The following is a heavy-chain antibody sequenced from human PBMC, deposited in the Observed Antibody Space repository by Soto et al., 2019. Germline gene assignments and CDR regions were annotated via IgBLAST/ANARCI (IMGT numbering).Heavy chain of an antibody. J-gene: IGHJ4*02. V-gene: IGHV4-59*01. CDR1: GASISSSY. D-gene: IGHD5-12*01. CDR3: ARGGNRYSNVASGVGGFDY. CDR2: VYHTGST. Sequence: PSETLSLTCTVSGASISSSYWSWIRQSPGKGLEWIGYVYHTGSTNYNPSLKSRVTISLGTSKSQFSLNLTSLTTADTAVYFCARGGNRYSNVASGVGGFDYWGQGSLVTVSS.